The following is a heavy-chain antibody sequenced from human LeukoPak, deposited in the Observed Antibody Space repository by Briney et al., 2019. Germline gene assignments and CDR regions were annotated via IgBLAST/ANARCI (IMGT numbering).Heavy chain of an antibody. CDR2: IIPIFGTA. V-gene: IGHV1-69*05. CDR3: ARDSSGWRDAFDI. D-gene: IGHD6-19*01. CDR1: GGTFSSYA. J-gene: IGHJ3*02. Sequence: SVKVSCKASGGTFSSYAISWVRQAPGQGLEWMGGIIPIFGTANYAQKFQGRVTITTDESTSTDYMELSSLRSEDTAVYYCARDSSGWRDAFDIWGQGTMVTVSS.